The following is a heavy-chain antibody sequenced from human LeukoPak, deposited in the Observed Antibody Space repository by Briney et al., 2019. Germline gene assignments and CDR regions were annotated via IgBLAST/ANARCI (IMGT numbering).Heavy chain of an antibody. CDR1: DGSFSYYS. CDR2: INHSGIT. D-gene: IGHD3-16*02. V-gene: IGHV4-34*01. Sequence: SETLSLTCAVYDGSFSYYSWSWIRQPQWKGLGWIGDINHSGITNYNPSLKSRVIMSVDTSKTQLSLKLSSVTVADTAVYYCARGPIKLRLGELSLFDYWGQGTLVTVS. J-gene: IGHJ4*02. CDR3: ARGPIKLRLGELSLFDY.